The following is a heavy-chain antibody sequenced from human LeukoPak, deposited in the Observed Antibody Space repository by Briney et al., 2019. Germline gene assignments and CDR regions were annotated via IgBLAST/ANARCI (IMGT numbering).Heavy chain of an antibody. CDR1: GLSFRSYS. Sequence: GGSLRLSCAASGLSFRSYSMSRVRQAPGKGLEWVANIKRDGTEKYYVGSVEGRFTISRDNAKNSLYLQMNSLRAEDTAVYYCARGPNTDYGRRYYYYMDVWGKGTTVTVSS. D-gene: IGHD4-17*01. J-gene: IGHJ6*03. CDR3: ARGPNTDYGRRYYYYMDV. CDR2: IKRDGTEK. V-gene: IGHV3-7*01.